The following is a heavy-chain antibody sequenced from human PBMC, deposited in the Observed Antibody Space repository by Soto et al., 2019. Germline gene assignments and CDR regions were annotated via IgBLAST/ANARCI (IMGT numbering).Heavy chain of an antibody. V-gene: IGHV3-33*01. CDR1: GFTFRNYG. Sequence: QVQLVESGGGVVQPGRSLRLSCAASGFTFRNYGMHWVRQAPGKGLEWVTAIQSDGSKKYNADSVKGRFTISRDDCKNALYMQMDSLRVEDTAVYYCARDFCRSPTCLDYWGQGTLVIVSS. CDR2: IQSDGSKK. J-gene: IGHJ4*02. CDR3: ARDFCRSPTCLDY. D-gene: IGHD2-2*01.